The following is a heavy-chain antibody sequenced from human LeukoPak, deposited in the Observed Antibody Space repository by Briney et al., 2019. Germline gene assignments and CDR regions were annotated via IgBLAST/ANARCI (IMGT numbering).Heavy chain of an antibody. V-gene: IGHV3-74*01. J-gene: IGHJ4*02. D-gene: IGHD6-19*01. CDR2: INGDGSST. CDR1: GFTFSSYW. CDR3: ASQLASGY. Sequence: PGGSLRLSCAASGFTFSSYWMHWVRQAPGKGLVWVSRINGDGSSTSYADSVKGRFTISRDNAKNTLYLQMNSLRAEDTAVYYCASQLASGYWGQGTLVTVSS.